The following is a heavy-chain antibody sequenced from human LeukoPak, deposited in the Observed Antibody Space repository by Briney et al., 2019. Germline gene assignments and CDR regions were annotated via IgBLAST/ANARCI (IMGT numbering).Heavy chain of an antibody. V-gene: IGHV1-46*01. Sequence: ASVKVSCKASGYTFTSYYMHWVRQAPGQGLGWMGIINPSGGSTSYAQKFQGRVTMTRDTSTSTVYMELSSLRSEDTAVYYCARHSGSYRDFDYWGQGTLVTVSP. CDR3: ARHSGSYRDFDY. D-gene: IGHD1-26*01. CDR2: INPSGGST. J-gene: IGHJ4*02. CDR1: GYTFTSYY.